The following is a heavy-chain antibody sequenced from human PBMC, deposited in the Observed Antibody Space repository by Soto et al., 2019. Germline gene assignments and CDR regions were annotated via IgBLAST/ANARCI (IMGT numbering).Heavy chain of an antibody. CDR3: ASLGVGDWANYYYYYGMDV. CDR2: VTANGGST. CDR1: GFTFIVYA. V-gene: IGHV3-23*01. J-gene: IGHJ6*02. Sequence: GGALRLSCAATGFTFIVYAMTWVRQAPGKGLEWVSAVTANGGSTYSADSVKGRFTISRDNSKSTLFLQMNSLRAEDTAVYYCASLGVGDWANYYYYYGMDVWGQGTTVTVSS. D-gene: IGHD2-21*02.